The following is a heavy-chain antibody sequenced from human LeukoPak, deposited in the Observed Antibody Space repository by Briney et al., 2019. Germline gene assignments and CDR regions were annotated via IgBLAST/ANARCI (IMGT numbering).Heavy chain of an antibody. CDR1: GFIFSRYG. D-gene: IGHD1-26*01. CDR2: MWLDGSRT. V-gene: IGHV3-33*06. J-gene: IGHJ3*02. CDR3: AKDKMVEKWELGDGVDM. Sequence: GGALRLSCIASGFIFSRYGMHWVRQAPGQGLEWVAIMWLDGSRTFYSDYVKDRFTVSRDNSKNTLYLQMLSMRGEDTAVYYCAKDKMVEKWELGDGVDMWGQGTMVTVSS.